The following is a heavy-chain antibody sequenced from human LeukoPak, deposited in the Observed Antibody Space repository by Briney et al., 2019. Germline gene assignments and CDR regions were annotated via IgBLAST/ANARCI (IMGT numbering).Heavy chain of an antibody. CDR1: GFTFSSYS. J-gene: IGHJ4*02. CDR2: ISSSSSYI. CDR3: ARVDLDSSGWYGGPGFDY. Sequence: GGSLRLSCAASGFTFSSYSMNWVRQAPGKGLEWVSSISSSSSYIYYADSVKGRFTISRDNAKNSLYLQMNSLRAEDTAVYYCARVDLDSSGWYGGPGFDYWGQGTLVTVSS. D-gene: IGHD6-19*01. V-gene: IGHV3-21*01.